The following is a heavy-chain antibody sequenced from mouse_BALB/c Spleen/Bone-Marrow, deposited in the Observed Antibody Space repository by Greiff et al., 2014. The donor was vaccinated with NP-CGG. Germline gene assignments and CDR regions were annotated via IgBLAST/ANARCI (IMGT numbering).Heavy chain of an antibody. CDR1: GFTFSNYW. D-gene: IGHD2-14*01. CDR2: IRLKSNNFAT. J-gene: IGHJ2*01. V-gene: IGHV6-6*02. Sequence: EVKLVESGGGLVQPGGSMKLSCVASGFTFSNYWMNWVRQSPEKGLEWVAEIRLKSNNFATHYAESVKGRFTISRDDSKSSVYLQMNNLRAEDTGIYYYVRVRRNFDYWGQGTTLTVST. CDR3: VRVRRNFDY.